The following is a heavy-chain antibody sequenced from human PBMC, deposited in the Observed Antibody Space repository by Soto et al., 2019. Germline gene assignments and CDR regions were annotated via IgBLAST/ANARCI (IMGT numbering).Heavy chain of an antibody. CDR3: AGAYYYDSSGRSGPGAFDI. CDR1: GGSISSGGYS. D-gene: IGHD3-22*01. V-gene: IGHV4-30-2*01. CDR2: IYHSGST. J-gene: IGHJ3*02. Sequence: PSETLSLTCAVSGGSISSGGYSWSWIRQPPGKGLEWIGYIYHSGSTYYNPSLKSRVTISVDRSKNQFSLKLSSVTAADTAVYYCAGAYYYDSSGRSGPGAFDIWGQGTMVT.